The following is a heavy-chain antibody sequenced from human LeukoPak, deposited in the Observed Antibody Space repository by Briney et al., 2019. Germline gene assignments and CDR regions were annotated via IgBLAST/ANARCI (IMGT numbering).Heavy chain of an antibody. V-gene: IGHV1-18*01. CDR2: IRAYNGNT. Sequence: SVKVSRKASVYTFTSYGFSWVRQAPGQGLEWMGWIRAYNGNTNYAQKLQGRVTMTTDTSTSTAYVELRSLRSDDTAVYYCARDRSDIVVVVAATDGMDVWGQGTTVTVSS. D-gene: IGHD2-15*01. CDR3: ARDRSDIVVVVAATDGMDV. J-gene: IGHJ6*02. CDR1: VYTFTSYG.